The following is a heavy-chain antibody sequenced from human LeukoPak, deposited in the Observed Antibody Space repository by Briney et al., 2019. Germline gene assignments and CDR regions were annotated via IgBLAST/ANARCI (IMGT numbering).Heavy chain of an antibody. CDR2: VYYDGAT. J-gene: IGHJ3*02. CDR3: ARYLVYSGSSSEDDLDI. Sequence: PAETLTLTCTVSGCSINSHDLIWIRQPPGKGLDWIGYVYYDGATDYNHALKGRVTISGDRSKNQFSLRLRYVTAADTALYYSARYLVYSGSSSEDDLDIWGQGTMVTVSS. V-gene: IGHV4-59*11. D-gene: IGHD2-15*01. CDR1: GCSINSHD.